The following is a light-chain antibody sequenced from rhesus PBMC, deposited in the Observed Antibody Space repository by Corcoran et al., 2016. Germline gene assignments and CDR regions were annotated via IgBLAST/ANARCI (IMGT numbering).Light chain of an antibody. V-gene: IGKV3S9*01. Sequence: EIVMTQSPATLSLSPGERATLSCRASQSVSSYVAWYHQKPEQAPRLLIYGASSSATGIPERYSGSGSGTDVTLHIGSLEPEDVGVYYWQQYNDWTWTFGQGTKVEIK. CDR2: GAS. J-gene: IGKJ1*01. CDR3: QQYNDWTWT. CDR1: QSVSSY.